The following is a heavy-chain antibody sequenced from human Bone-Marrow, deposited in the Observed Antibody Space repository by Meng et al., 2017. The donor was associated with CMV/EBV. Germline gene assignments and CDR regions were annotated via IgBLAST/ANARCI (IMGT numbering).Heavy chain of an antibody. CDR3: ARFQGDYFDSSGYDY. Sequence: SVKVSCKASGCTFSSYTISWVRQAPGQGLEWMGRIIPILGIANYAQKFQGRVTITTDESTSTAYMELSSLRSEDTAVYYCARFQGDYFDSSGYDYWGQGTLVTGSS. CDR2: IIPILGIA. CDR1: GCTFSSYT. D-gene: IGHD3-22*01. V-gene: IGHV1-69*02. J-gene: IGHJ4*02.